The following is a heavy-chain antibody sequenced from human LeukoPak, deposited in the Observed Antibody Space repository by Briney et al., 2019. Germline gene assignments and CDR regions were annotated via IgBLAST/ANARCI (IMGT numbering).Heavy chain of an antibody. CDR2: IKQDGSET. J-gene: IGHJ5*02. V-gene: IGHV3-7*01. Sequence: GGSLRLSCAASRFTFSSHWMSWVRQAPGKGLEWVANIKQDGSETYYVESVKGRFTISRDNAKNFLFLQMDGLRAEDTAVYYCARDRALTRTNPLGSWGQGTLVTVSS. CDR3: ARDRALTRTNPLGS. CDR1: RFTFSSHW. D-gene: IGHD2-8*01.